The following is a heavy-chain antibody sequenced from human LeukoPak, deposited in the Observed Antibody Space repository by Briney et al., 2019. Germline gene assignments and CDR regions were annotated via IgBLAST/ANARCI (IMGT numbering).Heavy chain of an antibody. CDR1: GFTFSSYW. Sequence: PGGSLRLSCAASGFTFSSYWMSWVRQAPGKGLEWVANIKQDGSEKYYVDSVKGRFTISRDNAKNSLYLQMNSLRAEDTAVYYCARDDYYYGSGRVFDYWGQGTLVTVSS. J-gene: IGHJ4*02. CDR2: IKQDGSEK. V-gene: IGHV3-7*01. CDR3: ARDDYYYGSGRVFDY. D-gene: IGHD3-10*01.